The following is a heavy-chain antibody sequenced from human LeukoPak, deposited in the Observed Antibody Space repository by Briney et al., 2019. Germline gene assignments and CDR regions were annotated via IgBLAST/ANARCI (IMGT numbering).Heavy chain of an antibody. CDR3: ARWSNYDILTGSSFPDY. D-gene: IGHD3-9*01. J-gene: IGHJ4*02. CDR1: GYNFPSYW. CDR2: IYPGDSDT. Sequence: GDSLKISCQGSGYNFPSYWIGWVRQMPGKGLEWMGIIYPGDSDTRYSPSFQGQVTISADKSISTAYLQWSSLKASDTAMYYCARWSNYDILTGSSFPDYWGQGTLVTVSS. V-gene: IGHV5-51*01.